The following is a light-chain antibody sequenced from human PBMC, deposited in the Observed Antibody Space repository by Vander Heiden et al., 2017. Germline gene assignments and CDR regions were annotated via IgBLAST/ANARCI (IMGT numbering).Light chain of an antibody. Sequence: VSGSPGQSITLSCTGTSSDIGTYNFVSWYQQHPGKAPKLLLFDVTDRPSGVSDRFSGSKSGNTASLTISGLQAEDEAVYYCSSYTSSTAVVFGGGSKLTVL. J-gene: IGLJ3*02. CDR3: SSYTSSTAVV. CDR2: DVT. CDR1: SSDIGTYNF. V-gene: IGLV2-14*03.